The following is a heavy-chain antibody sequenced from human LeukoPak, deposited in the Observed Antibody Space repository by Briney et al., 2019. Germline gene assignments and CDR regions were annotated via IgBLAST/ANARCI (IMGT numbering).Heavy chain of an antibody. CDR3: ARGPHRSGENDY. V-gene: IGHV4-34*01. CDR1: GGSFSGYY. CDR2: INHSGST. Sequence: SETLSFTCAVYGGSFSGYYWSWIRQPPGKGLEWIGEINHSGSTNYNPSLKSRVTISVDTSKNQFSLKLSSVTAADTAVYYCARGPHRSGENDYWGQGTLVTVSS. J-gene: IGHJ4*02.